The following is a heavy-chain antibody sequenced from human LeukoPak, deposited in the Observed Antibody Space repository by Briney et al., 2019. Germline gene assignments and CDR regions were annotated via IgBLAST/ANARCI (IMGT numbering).Heavy chain of an antibody. Sequence: ASVKVSCKASGYTFTSYDINWVRQATGQGLEWMGWMNPNSGNTGYAQKFQGRVTMTRNTSISTAYMELSSLRSEDTAVYYCARLDPWGDWFDPWGQGTLVTVSS. V-gene: IGHV1-8*01. J-gene: IGHJ5*02. CDR2: MNPNSGNT. CDR1: GYTFTSYD. D-gene: IGHD3-16*01. CDR3: ARLDPWGDWFDP.